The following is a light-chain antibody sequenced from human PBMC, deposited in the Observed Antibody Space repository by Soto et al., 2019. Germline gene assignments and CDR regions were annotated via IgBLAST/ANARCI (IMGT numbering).Light chain of an antibody. Sequence: EVVMTQSPATLSVSPGERATLSCMASQSVSSTLAWYQQKPGQAPRLLIYGASTRATGIPARFSGSGSGTEFTLTISSLQSEDFAVYYCQQYSTWPLTFGGGTKVEIK. CDR2: GAS. CDR1: QSVSST. CDR3: QQYSTWPLT. V-gene: IGKV3-15*01. J-gene: IGKJ4*01.